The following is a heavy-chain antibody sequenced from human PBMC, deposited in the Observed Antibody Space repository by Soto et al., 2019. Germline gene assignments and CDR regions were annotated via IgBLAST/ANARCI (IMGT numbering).Heavy chain of an antibody. CDR2: ISQNGST. D-gene: IGHD3-10*01. CDR1: GGSITSGNTYS. V-gene: IGHV4-30-2*01. J-gene: IGHJ5*02. CDR3: ARAVTPYFGTWFDP. Sequence: QLQLQESGSGLVKPSQTLSLTCAVSGGSITSGNTYSWSWIRRPPGKGLEWIGSISQNGSTSYNPSLKSRVSMSVDKSKNQFSLKLSSVTAADMAVYYCARAVTPYFGTWFDPWGQGTLVTVSS.